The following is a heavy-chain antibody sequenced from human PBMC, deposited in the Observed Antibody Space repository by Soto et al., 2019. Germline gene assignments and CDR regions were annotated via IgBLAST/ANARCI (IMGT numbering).Heavy chain of an antibody. Sequence: PGGSLRLSCATDGFTFSSFEMNWVRQAPGKGLEWIAHISASGVTKYYADSVKDRFSISRDNSKKLLHLQMRSLRVDDTATYYCCDMDVWGQGTTVTVYS. V-gene: IGHV3-48*03. CDR3: CDMDV. CDR1: GFTFSSFE. CDR2: ISASGVTK. J-gene: IGHJ6*02.